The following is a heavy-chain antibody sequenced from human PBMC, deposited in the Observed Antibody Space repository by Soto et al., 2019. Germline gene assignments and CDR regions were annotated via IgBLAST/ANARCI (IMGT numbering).Heavy chain of an antibody. D-gene: IGHD1-26*01. CDR2: TYYKSKWNN. J-gene: IGHJ6*02. CDR3: TGTTWFRGMDV. CDR1: GDSVSSNSAG. Sequence: SQTLSLTCVISGDSVSSNSAGWNWIRQSPSRGLEWLGRTYYKSKWNNDYALSVKSRITINPDTSKNQFSLHLYSVTPEDTAVYYCTGTTWFRGMDVWGQGTPVTISS. V-gene: IGHV6-1*01.